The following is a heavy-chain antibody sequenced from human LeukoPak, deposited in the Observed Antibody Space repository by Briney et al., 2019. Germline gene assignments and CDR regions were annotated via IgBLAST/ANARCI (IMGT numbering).Heavy chain of an antibody. Sequence: PSEILSLTCTVSGGSISSGGYYWSWIRQRPGKGLEWIGYIYYSGSTYYNPSLKSRVTISVDTSKNQFSLKLSSVTAADTAVYYCARDTVVPAATHSYYYGMDVWGQGTTVTVSS. J-gene: IGHJ6*02. V-gene: IGHV4-31*03. CDR3: ARDTVVPAATHSYYYGMDV. CDR1: GGSISSGGYY. CDR2: IYYSGST. D-gene: IGHD2-2*01.